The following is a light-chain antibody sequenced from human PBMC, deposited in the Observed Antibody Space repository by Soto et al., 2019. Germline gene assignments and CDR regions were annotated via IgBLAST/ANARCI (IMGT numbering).Light chain of an antibody. CDR3: CSYAGSSLWV. Sequence: QSALTQPRSVSGSPGPSVTISCTGTSSDVGVYNYFSWYQQHPGKAPQIVIYDVIKRPSGVPYRFSGSTSGNTASLTISGRQASDEADYYCCSYAGSSLWVFGGGTKVTVL. CDR2: DVI. V-gene: IGLV2-11*01. J-gene: IGLJ3*02. CDR1: SSDVGVYNY.